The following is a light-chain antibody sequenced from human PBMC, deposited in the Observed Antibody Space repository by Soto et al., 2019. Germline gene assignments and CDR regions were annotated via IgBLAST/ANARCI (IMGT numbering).Light chain of an antibody. V-gene: IGKV1-39*01. J-gene: IGKJ1*01. CDR2: DAS. CDR3: QQSYSNPRT. CDR1: QTISTW. Sequence: DIQITQSPPTLSASVGGRVTITWRASQTISTWMAWYQQKPGKAPKILVYDASSLQSGVPSRFSGSGSGTDFTLTISSLQPEDFETYYCQQSYSNPRTFGQGTKVDIK.